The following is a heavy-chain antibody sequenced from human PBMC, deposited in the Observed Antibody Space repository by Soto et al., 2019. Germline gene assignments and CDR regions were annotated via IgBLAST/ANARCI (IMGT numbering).Heavy chain of an antibody. Sequence: EVQMVESGGGLVQPGGSLRLCCAASGFTFSSYWMSWVRQAQGKGLEWVANIKQDGSEKYYVDSVKGRFTISRDNAKNSLYLQMNSLRAEDTAVYYCARELQLVWFLRPFDYWGQGTLVTVSS. CDR1: GFTFSSYW. D-gene: IGHD3-10*01. CDR2: IKQDGSEK. CDR3: ARELQLVWFLRPFDY. V-gene: IGHV3-7*01. J-gene: IGHJ4*02.